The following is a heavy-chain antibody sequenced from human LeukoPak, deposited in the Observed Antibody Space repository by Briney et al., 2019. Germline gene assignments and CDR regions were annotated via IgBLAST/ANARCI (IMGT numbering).Heavy chain of an antibody. Sequence: GGSLRLSCAASGFTFRSYSMNWVRQAPGKGLEWVSSISSSSSYIYYADSVKGRFTISRDNAKNSLYLQMNSLRAEDTALYYCARLGISVSGGGAYYFDNWGQGTLVTVSS. CDR2: ISSSSSYI. CDR1: GFTFRSYS. J-gene: IGHJ4*02. D-gene: IGHD6-19*01. V-gene: IGHV3-21*04. CDR3: ARLGISVSGGGAYYFDN.